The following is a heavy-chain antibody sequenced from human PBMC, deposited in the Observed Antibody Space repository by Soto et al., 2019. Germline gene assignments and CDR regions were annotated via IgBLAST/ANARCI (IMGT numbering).Heavy chain of an antibody. CDR3: ARGFPDYLFGVVIGRYYYYFMDV. J-gene: IGHJ6*03. Sequence: PSETLSLTCTVSGGSVSSGSYYWSWIRQPPGKGREWIGNINYSGTTNYNPPLKSRVTISVDTSKNQFSLKLSSVTAADTAVYYCARGFPDYLFGVVIGRYYYYFMDVWGKGTTVTVSS. CDR1: GGSVSSGSYY. V-gene: IGHV4-61*01. CDR2: INYSGTT. D-gene: IGHD3-3*01.